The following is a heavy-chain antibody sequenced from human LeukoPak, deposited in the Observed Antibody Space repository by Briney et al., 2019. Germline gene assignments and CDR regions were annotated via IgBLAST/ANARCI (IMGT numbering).Heavy chain of an antibody. J-gene: IGHJ2*01. CDR2: MYNTGST. CDR1: GASISTYY. D-gene: IGHD2-21*01. CDR3: ARDNGGDYWYSDI. V-gene: IGHV4-4*07. Sequence: KPSETLSLTCTVSGASISTYYWSWIRQPAGKGLEWIGRMYNTGSTNYNPSLKSRVTMSVDTSKNQLSLRLSSVTAADTAVYYCARDNGGDYWYSDIWAVALWSLSPQ.